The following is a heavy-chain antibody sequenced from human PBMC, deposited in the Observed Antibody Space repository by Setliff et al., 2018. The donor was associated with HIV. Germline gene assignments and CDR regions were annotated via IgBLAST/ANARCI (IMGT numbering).Heavy chain of an antibody. CDR3: ARGIGPLPNWENFYYSMDV. V-gene: IGHV4-59*08. D-gene: IGHD1-26*01. Sequence: PSETLSLTCTVSGASMSSYFWSWVRQTPGKGLEWIGCGYYSGITHYDPSLESRVTISVDTSKNQVSLKLNSVTAADTAVYHCARGIGPLPNWENFYYSMDVWGKGTTVTVSS. J-gene: IGHJ6*03. CDR1: GASMSSYF. CDR2: GYYSGIT.